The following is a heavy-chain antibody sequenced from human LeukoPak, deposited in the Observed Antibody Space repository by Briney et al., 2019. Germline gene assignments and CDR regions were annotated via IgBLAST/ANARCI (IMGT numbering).Heavy chain of an antibody. D-gene: IGHD6-19*01. CDR2: ISGSGGST. Sequence: GGSLRLSCAASGFTFSSYAMSWVRQAPGKGLEWVSAISGSGGSTYYADSVKGRFTISRDNSKNTLYLQMNSLRAEDTAAYYCARTGYSSGTDPYYYYGMDVWGQGTTVTVSS. J-gene: IGHJ6*02. CDR1: GFTFSSYA. CDR3: ARTGYSSGTDPYYYYGMDV. V-gene: IGHV3-23*01.